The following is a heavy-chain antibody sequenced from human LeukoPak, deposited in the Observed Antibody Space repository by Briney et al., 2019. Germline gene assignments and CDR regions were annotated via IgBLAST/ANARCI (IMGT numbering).Heavy chain of an antibody. CDR3: ARQYDFWPNWFDP. D-gene: IGHD3-3*01. CDR2: IIPIFGTA. CDR1: GGTFSSYA. V-gene: IGHV1-69*05. J-gene: IGHJ5*02. Sequence: ASVKVFCKASGGTFSSYATSWVRQAPGQGLEWMGGIIPIFGTANYAQKFQGRVTITTDESTSTAYMELSSLRSEDTAVYYCARQYDFWPNWFDPWSQGTLVTVSS.